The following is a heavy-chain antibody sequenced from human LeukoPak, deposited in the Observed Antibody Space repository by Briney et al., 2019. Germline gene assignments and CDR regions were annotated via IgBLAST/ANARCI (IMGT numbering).Heavy chain of an antibody. D-gene: IGHD5-24*01. CDR3: AKDGRRDGYTSYFDY. CDR2: VSYDGSSE. J-gene: IGHJ4*02. V-gene: IGHV3-30-3*01. CDR1: GFTFSSYS. Sequence: GGSLRLSCAASGFTFSSYSIHWVRQAPGKGLEWVAVVSYDGSSENYADSVKGRFTISRDNSKNTLYLQMNSLRAEDTAVYYCAKDGRRDGYTSYFDYWGQGTLVTVSS.